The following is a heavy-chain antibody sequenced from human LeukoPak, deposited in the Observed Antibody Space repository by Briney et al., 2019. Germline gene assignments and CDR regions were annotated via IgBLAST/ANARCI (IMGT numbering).Heavy chain of an antibody. CDR2: IWYDGSNK. CDR3: ARDITLVGGYDAFDI. V-gene: IGHV3-33*01. Sequence: GGSLRLSCAASGFTFSSYGMHWVRQAPGKGLGWVAVIWYDGSNKYYADSVKGRFTISRDNSKNTMYLQMNSLRAEDTAVYYCARDITLVGGYDAFDIWGQGTMVTVSS. D-gene: IGHD1-26*01. CDR1: GFTFSSYG. J-gene: IGHJ3*02.